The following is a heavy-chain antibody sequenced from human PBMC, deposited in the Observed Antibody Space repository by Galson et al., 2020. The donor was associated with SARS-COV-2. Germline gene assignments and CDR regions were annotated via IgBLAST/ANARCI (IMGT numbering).Heavy chain of an antibody. CDR1: GFTFDDYT. V-gene: IGHV3-43*01. Sequence: GASLKISCAASGFTFDDYTMHWVRQAPGKGLEWVSLISWDGGSTYYADSVKGRFTISRDNSKNSLYLQMNSLRTEDTALYYCAKETSNYYGINWYFDRWGRGTLFTVSS. J-gene: IGHJ2*01. CDR2: ISWDGGST. D-gene: IGHD3-16*01. CDR3: AKETSNYYGINWYFDR.